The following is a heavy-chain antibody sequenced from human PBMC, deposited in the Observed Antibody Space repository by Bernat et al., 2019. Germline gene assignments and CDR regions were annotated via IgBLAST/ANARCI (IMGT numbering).Heavy chain of an antibody. CDR3: ARGGKMYASW. CDR1: GFTFSSYW. CDR2: IKEDGNEK. J-gene: IGHJ4*02. V-gene: IGHV3-7*03. Sequence: EVQLVESGGGLVQPGGSLRLSCAASGFTFSSYWMSWVRQSPGKGLEWVANIKEDGNEKYYVDFVKGRFTIARDNAKYSLYLQMSSLRAEDTAVYYCARGGKMYASWWGQGTLVTVSS. D-gene: IGHD2-8*01.